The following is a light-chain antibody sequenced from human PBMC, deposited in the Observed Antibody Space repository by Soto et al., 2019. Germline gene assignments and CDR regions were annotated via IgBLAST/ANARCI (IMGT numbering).Light chain of an antibody. V-gene: IGKV3-20*01. CDR3: QQYDGAPLT. CDR1: QTLSINS. CDR2: AAS. J-gene: IGKJ3*01. Sequence: EIVLTQSPDTLSLSPGERATLFCRASQTLSINSLAWYQQKPGQAPRLLIYAASTRHTGIPDRFYGSGSGTDFALTINRLEPEDFAVYFCQQYDGAPLTFGPGTKVDIK.